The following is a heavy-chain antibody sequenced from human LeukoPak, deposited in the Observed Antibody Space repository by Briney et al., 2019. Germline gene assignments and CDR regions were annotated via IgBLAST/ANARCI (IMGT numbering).Heavy chain of an antibody. CDR2: INPSGGST. J-gene: IGHJ6*02. V-gene: IGHV1-46*01. CDR1: GYTFTSYY. D-gene: IGHD3-16*01. CDR3: ARDGAGYGMDV. Sequence: ASVKVSCKASGYTFTSYYMHWVRQAPGQGLEWMGIINPSGGSTSCAQKFQGRVTMTRDTSTSTVYMELSSLRSEDTAVYYCARDGAGYGMDVWGQGTTVTVSS.